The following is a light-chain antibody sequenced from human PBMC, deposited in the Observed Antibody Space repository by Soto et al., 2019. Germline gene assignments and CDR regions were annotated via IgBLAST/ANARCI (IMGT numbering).Light chain of an antibody. J-gene: IGKJ5*01. CDR1: QSISSW. CDR2: DAS. Sequence: GDRVTITCRASQSISSWLAWYQQKPGKAPKLLIYDASSLESGVPSRFSGGGSGTDFTLTISSLQPEDFATYYCQKSYSTPITFGQGTRLEIK. CDR3: QKSYSTPIT. V-gene: IGKV1-5*01.